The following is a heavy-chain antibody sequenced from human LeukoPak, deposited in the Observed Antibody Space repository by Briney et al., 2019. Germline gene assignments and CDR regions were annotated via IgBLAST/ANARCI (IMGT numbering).Heavy chain of an antibody. CDR3: AKDGYSSGWYRDNWFDP. D-gene: IGHD6-19*01. J-gene: IGHJ5*02. CDR1: GFTFSSYA. Sequence: PGGSLRLSCAASGFTFSSYAMSWVRQAPGKGLEWVSAISGSGGSTYYADSVKGRFTISRDNSKNTLYLQMNSLRAEDTAVYYCAKDGYSSGWYRDNWFDPWGQGTLVTVSS. CDR2: ISGSGGST. V-gene: IGHV3-23*01.